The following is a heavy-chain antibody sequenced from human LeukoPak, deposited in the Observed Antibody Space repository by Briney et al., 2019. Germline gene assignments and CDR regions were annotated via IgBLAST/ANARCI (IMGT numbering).Heavy chain of an antibody. V-gene: IGHV4-34*01. Sequence: SETLSLTCAVYGGSFSGCYWSWIRPPPGKGREWIGEINHSGSTNYNPSLKSRVTISVDTSKNQFSLKLSSVTAADTAVYYCARLKPNYYGSGSYRTFDPWGQGTLVTVSS. D-gene: IGHD3-10*01. J-gene: IGHJ5*02. CDR2: INHSGST. CDR1: GGSFSGCY. CDR3: ARLKPNYYGSGSYRTFDP.